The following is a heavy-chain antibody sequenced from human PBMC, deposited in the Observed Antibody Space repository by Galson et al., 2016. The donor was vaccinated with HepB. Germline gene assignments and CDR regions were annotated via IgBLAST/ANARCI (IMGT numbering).Heavy chain of an antibody. Sequence: SLRLSCAASGFTFSSHWMHWVRQAPGKGLVWVSRINTDGSSTSYADSVKGRITISRDNAKNTLYLQMNSLRAEDTAVYYCARGGSRPIDYWGQGTLVTVSS. D-gene: IGHD1-26*01. CDR3: ARGGSRPIDY. V-gene: IGHV3-74*01. CDR1: GFTFSSHW. CDR2: INTDGSST. J-gene: IGHJ4*02.